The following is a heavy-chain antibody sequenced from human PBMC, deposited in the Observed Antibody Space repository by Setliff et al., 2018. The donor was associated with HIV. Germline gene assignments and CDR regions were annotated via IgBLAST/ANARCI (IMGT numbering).Heavy chain of an antibody. Sequence: SETLSLTCTVSGGSISRSSYYWAWIRQPPGKGLEWIGNIFYSGHTFYNPSLRSRVTISVDTSKNQFSLKLSSVTAADTAFYYCARLPGDRYSIAWDYYIDYWGQGTRVTVSS. CDR3: ARLPGDRYSIAWDYYIDY. D-gene: IGHD6-19*01. CDR2: IFYSGHT. J-gene: IGHJ4*02. V-gene: IGHV4-39*01. CDR1: GGSISRSSYY.